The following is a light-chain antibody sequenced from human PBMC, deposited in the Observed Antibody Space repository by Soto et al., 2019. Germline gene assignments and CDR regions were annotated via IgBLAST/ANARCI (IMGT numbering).Light chain of an antibody. CDR3: QHCDRSPERWT. CDR1: QSVSSYS. CDR2: GAS. Sequence: EIVLTQSPGTLSLSPVERASLSCRASQSVSSYSLAWYQQRPGQAPRLLIYGASARATGIPDRFSGSGSGTDFSLTISRLEPEDFAVYYCQHCDRSPERWTFGQGTKVDIK. J-gene: IGKJ1*01. V-gene: IGKV3-20*01.